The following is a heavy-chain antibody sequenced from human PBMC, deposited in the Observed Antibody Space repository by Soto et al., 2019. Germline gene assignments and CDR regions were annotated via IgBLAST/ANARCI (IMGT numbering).Heavy chain of an antibody. D-gene: IGHD3-9*01. J-gene: IGHJ5*02. Sequence: QVQLQESGPGLVKPSETLSLTCTVSGGSISSYYWSWIRQPPGKGLEWIGYIYYSGSTNYNPYLKSRVTISVDTSKIQFTQKLSSVTAADTAVYYCARDRLANWFNPWGQGTLFTVSS. V-gene: IGHV4-59*01. CDR2: IYYSGST. CDR1: GGSISSYY. CDR3: ARDRLANWFNP.